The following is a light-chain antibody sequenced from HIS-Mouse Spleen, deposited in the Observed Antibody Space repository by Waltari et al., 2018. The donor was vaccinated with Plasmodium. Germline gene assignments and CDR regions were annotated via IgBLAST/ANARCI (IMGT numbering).Light chain of an antibody. CDR2: GAS. J-gene: IGKJ1*01. Sequence: EIVLTQSPGTLSLSPGERATLSCRASQSVSSSYLAWYQQKPGQAPRRLIHGASSRATGIPDRVRGRGSGKDFTLTISRLEPEDFAVYYCQQYGSSPWTFGQGTKVEIK. V-gene: IGKV3-20*01. CDR3: QQYGSSPWT. CDR1: QSVSSSY.